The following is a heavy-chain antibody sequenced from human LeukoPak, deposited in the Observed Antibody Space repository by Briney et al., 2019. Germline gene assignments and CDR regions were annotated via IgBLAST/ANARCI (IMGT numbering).Heavy chain of an antibody. CDR2: ISTYNANT. CDR3: ARDLDQYNGRFGGFGHDF. J-gene: IGHJ4*02. D-gene: IGHD3-10*01. Sequence: ASVKVSCKASGYTFTSYGISWVRQAPGQGLEWMGWISTYNANTNYAQKLQGRVTMTTDTSTSTAYMEVRSLRSDDTAVYYCARDLDQYNGRFGGFGHDFWGQGTLVTVSS. CDR1: GYTFTSYG. V-gene: IGHV1-18*01.